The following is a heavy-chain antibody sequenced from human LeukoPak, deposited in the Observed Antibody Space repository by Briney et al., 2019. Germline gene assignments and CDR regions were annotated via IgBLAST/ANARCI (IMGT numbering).Heavy chain of an antibody. CDR3: ARVFLMVTTGSSFDY. D-gene: IGHD4-17*01. Sequence: GASVKVSCKASGYTFTGYYMHWVRQAPGQGLEWMGWINPNSGGTNYAQKFQGRVTMTRDTSISTAYMELSRLRSDDTAVYYCARVFLMVTTGSSFDYWGQGTLVTVSS. CDR2: INPNSGGT. J-gene: IGHJ4*02. V-gene: IGHV1-2*02. CDR1: GYTFTGYY.